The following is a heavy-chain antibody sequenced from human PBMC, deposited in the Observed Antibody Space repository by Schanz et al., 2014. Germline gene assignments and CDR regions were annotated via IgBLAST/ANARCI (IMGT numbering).Heavy chain of an antibody. CDR2: TRNRANNYFT. D-gene: IGHD3-16*01. CDR3: TRVTISPGGPGLGV. V-gene: IGHV3-72*01. J-gene: IGHJ6*02. Sequence: EMQLLESGGGLVQPGGSLRLSCAASGFTFSAYYMDWVRQAPGKGLEWVGRTRNRANNYFTEYAASVKGRFTISRDDSKNSLYLQRSSLKSEDTALYYGTRVTISPGGPGLGVWGQGTTXTVSS. CDR1: GFTFSAYY.